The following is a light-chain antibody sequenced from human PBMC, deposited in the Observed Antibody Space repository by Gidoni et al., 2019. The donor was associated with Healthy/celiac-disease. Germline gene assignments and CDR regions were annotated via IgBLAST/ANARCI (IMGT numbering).Light chain of an antibody. CDR1: SSNTGAGYD. CDR2: GNS. Sequence: QSVLTQPPSVSGAPGQRVTISCTGSSSNTGAGYDLHWYQQLPGTAPKILIYGNSNRPSGVPDRFSGSKSGTSASLAITGLQAEDEADYYCQSYDSSLSGSVVFGGGTKLTVL. V-gene: IGLV1-40*01. CDR3: QSYDSSLSGSVV. J-gene: IGLJ2*01.